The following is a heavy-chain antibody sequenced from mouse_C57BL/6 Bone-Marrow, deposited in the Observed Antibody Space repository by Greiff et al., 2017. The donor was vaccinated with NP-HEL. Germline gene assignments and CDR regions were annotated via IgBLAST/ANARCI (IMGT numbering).Heavy chain of an antibody. Sequence: EVQLQESGPGLVKPSQSLSLTCSVTGNSITSGYYWNWIRQFPGNKLEWMGYIRYDGSNNYNPSLKNRISITRDTSKNQFFLKLNSVTTEDTATYYCAREGGYYGSPFAYWGQGTLVTVSA. CDR3: AREGGYYGSPFAY. CDR2: IRYDGSN. D-gene: IGHD1-1*01. V-gene: IGHV3-6*01. J-gene: IGHJ3*01. CDR1: GNSITSGYY.